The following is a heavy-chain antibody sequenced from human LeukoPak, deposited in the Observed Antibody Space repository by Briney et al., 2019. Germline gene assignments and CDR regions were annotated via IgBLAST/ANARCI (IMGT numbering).Heavy chain of an antibody. CDR1: GGTFSSYA. Sequence: SVKVSCKASGGTFSSYAISWVRQAPGQGLEWMGGIIPIFGTANYAQKFQGRVTITADESTSTAYMELSSLRSEDTAVYYCARAVRHWDYYDSSGYYPPFDYWGQGTLVTVSS. CDR2: IIPIFGTA. D-gene: IGHD3-22*01. J-gene: IGHJ4*02. V-gene: IGHV1-69*13. CDR3: ARAVRHWDYYDSSGYYPPFDY.